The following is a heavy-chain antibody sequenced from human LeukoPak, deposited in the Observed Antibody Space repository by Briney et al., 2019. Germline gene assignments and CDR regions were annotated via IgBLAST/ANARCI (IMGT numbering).Heavy chain of an antibody. CDR1: GSSISSYY. J-gene: IGHJ4*02. V-gene: IGHV4-4*07. D-gene: IGHD5-18*01. CDR2: IYTSGST. Sequence: SETLSLTCTVSGSSISSYYWSWIRQPAGKGLEWIGRIYTSGSTNYNPSLKSRVTISVDTSKNQFSLKLSSVTAADTAVYYCATLRLSGYSYGTFDYWGQGTLVTVSS. CDR3: ATLRLSGYSYGTFDY.